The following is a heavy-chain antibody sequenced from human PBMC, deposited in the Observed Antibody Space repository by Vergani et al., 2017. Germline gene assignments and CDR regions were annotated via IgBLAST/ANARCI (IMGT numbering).Heavy chain of an antibody. D-gene: IGHD3-16*01. CDR2: IYNSGNG. J-gene: IGHJ2*01. CDR1: GDSIISRSYY. Sequence: QMQLQESGPGLVKASETLSLTCTVSGDSIISRSYYWGWIRQPQGKGLEWSGSIYNSGNGDSSSSLKSRVTISADTSKNQFSLRMTSVTAADTAVYYCASGKYYSDSTSHFRGKYFDVWGRGTLVTVPS. CDR3: ASGKYYSDSTSHFRGKYFDV. V-gene: IGHV4-39*01.